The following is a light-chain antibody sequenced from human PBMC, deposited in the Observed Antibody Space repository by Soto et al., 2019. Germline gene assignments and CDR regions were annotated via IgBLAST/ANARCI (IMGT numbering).Light chain of an antibody. Sequence: EIVFTQSPGILCMTRWARATLSCRASQSVSSNYLAWYQQKPGQAPRLLIYGAFKRATGIPDRFSGSGSGTDFPPTISRSEPEDFAVYCCQQYGSSTRTCGQGTKVDIK. CDR1: QSVSSNY. J-gene: IGKJ1*01. CDR3: QQYGSSTRT. V-gene: IGKV3-20*01. CDR2: GAF.